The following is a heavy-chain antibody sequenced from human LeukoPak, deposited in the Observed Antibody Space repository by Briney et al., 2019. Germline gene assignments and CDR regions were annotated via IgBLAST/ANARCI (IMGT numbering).Heavy chain of an antibody. CDR1: GFTFSSFE. CDR3: AKSASAYYYMDV. J-gene: IGHJ6*03. Sequence: GGSLRLSCAASGFTFSSFEMNWVRQAPGKGLEWVSYIQITGTPIHYADSVKGRFTISRDNAKNSLYLQMNSLRAEDTAVYCAKSASAYYYMDVWGKGTTVTVSS. D-gene: IGHD4/OR15-4a*01. V-gene: IGHV3-48*03. CDR2: IQITGTPI.